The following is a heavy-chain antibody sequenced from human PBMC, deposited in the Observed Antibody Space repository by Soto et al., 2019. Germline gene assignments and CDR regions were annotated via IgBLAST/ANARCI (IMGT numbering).Heavy chain of an antibody. CDR3: ASSGCFSP. D-gene: IGHD2-8*01. V-gene: IGHV4-39*01. CDR1: GGPISSVGYY. CDR2: IYYSGST. J-gene: IGHJ3*01. Sequence: QLQLQESGPGLVKPSETLSLTCTVSGGPISSVGYYWGWIRQPPGKGLEWIGRIYYSGSTYYNPSLMRRVNISVDTSWNQSSLKLRSVPAADTALYYFASSGCFSPWGQGTMVTVSS.